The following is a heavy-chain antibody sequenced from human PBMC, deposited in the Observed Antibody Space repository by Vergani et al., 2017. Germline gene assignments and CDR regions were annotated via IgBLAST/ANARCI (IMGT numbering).Heavy chain of an antibody. CDR2: INHSGST. Sequence: QVQLQQWGAGLLKPSETLSLTCAVYGGSFSGYYWSWIRQPPGKGLEWIGEINHSGSTNYNPSLKSRVTISVDTSKNQFSLKLSSVTAADTAVYSFGRARITRLGVVIMRTRFDPWGQGTLVTVSS. D-gene: IGHD3-3*01. V-gene: IGHV4-34*01. J-gene: IGHJ5*02. CDR3: GRARITRLGVVIMRTRFDP. CDR1: GGSFSGYY.